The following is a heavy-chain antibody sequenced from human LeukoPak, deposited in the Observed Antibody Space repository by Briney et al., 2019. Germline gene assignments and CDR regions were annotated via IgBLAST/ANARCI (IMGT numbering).Heavy chain of an antibody. V-gene: IGHV1-69*13. CDR2: IIPIFGTA. D-gene: IGHD3-22*01. Sequence: GASVKVSCKASGGTFRSYAISWVRQAPGQGLEWMGGIIPIFGTANYAQKFQGRVTITADESTSTTYMELSSLRSEDTAVYYCARVAYYYDSSGYYWFDYWGQGTLVTVSS. CDR3: ARVAYYYDSSGYYWFDY. J-gene: IGHJ4*02. CDR1: GGTFRSYA.